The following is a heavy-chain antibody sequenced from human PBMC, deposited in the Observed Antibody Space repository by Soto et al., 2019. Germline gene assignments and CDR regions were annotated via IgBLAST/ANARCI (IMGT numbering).Heavy chain of an antibody. D-gene: IGHD2-8*01. CDR2: IRSKANSYAT. J-gene: IGHJ6*02. CDR1: GFTFSGSA. Sequence: GGSLRLSCAASGFTFSGSAMHWVRQASGKGLEWVGRIRSKANSYATAYAASVKGRFTISRDDSKNTAYLQMNSLKTEDTAVYYCTRLGRLEPYAVEGFDYYYYGMDVWGQGTTVTVSS. CDR3: TRLGRLEPYAVEGFDYYYYGMDV. V-gene: IGHV3-73*01.